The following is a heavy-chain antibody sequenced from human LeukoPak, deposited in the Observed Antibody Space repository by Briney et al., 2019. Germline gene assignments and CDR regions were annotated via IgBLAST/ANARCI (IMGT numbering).Heavy chain of an antibody. V-gene: IGHV3-53*01. CDR2: IYSGGNT. J-gene: IGHJ5*02. D-gene: IGHD1-26*01. Sequence: GGSLRLSCAASGFTVSSNYMCWVRQAPGKGLEWVSIIYSGGNTYYADSVKGRLTTSRDNSKNTLYLQMNSLRVEDTAVYYCAKGPYSGFSWGQGTLVTVSS. CDR1: GFTVSSNY. CDR3: AKGPYSGFS.